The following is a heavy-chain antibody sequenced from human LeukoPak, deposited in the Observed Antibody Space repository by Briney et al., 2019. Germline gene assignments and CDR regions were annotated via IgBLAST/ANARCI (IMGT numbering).Heavy chain of an antibody. CDR3: ARGRNIVATIIGY. J-gene: IGHJ4*02. CDR1: GYTFTSYD. Sequence: ASVKVSCKASGYTFTSYDINWVRQATGQGLEWMGWMNPNSGNTGYAQKFQGRVTMTRNTSISTAYMELSSLRSEDTVVYYCARGRNIVATIIGYWGQGTLVTVSS. V-gene: IGHV1-8*01. D-gene: IGHD5-12*01. CDR2: MNPNSGNT.